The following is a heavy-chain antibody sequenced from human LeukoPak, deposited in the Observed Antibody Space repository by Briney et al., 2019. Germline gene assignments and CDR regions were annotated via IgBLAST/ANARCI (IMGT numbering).Heavy chain of an antibody. Sequence: GGSLRLSCAASGFTFSSYSMNWVHQAPGKGLEWVSSISSSSSYIYYADSVKGRFTISRDNAKNSLYLQMNSLRAEDTAVYYCARVTLTGTTGGYFDYWGQGTLVTVSS. CDR1: GFTFSSYS. V-gene: IGHV3-21*04. CDR2: ISSSSSYI. J-gene: IGHJ4*02. CDR3: ARVTLTGTTGGYFDY. D-gene: IGHD1-7*01.